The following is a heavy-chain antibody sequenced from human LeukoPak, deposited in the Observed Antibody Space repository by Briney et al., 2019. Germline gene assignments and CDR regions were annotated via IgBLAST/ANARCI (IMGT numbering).Heavy chain of an antibody. Sequence: GGSMRLSCAASGFTFSSSGMHWVRQAPGKGLEWVAFISYDGSNRYYADSVKGRFTISRDNSKNTLYLQMNSLRAEDTAVYYCAKETRGSYSDYWGQGTLVTVSS. V-gene: IGHV3-30*02. CDR1: GFTFSSSG. J-gene: IGHJ4*02. CDR3: AKETRGSYSDY. CDR2: ISYDGSNR. D-gene: IGHD5-12*01.